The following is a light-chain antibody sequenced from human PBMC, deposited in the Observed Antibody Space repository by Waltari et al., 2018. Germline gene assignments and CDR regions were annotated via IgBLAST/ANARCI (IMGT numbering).Light chain of an antibody. CDR2: VNSDGSH. V-gene: IGLV4-69*01. CDR3: QTGGHGTWV. Sequence: QLVLTQSPSASASLGASGKLTCPLSSGHRTTAIALLQKRPEKGPRYLMKVNSDGSHNKGDEIPDRFSGSSSGAERYLTISSLQSEDEADYYCQTGGHGTWVFGGGTKLTVL. J-gene: IGLJ3*02. CDR1: SGHRTTA.